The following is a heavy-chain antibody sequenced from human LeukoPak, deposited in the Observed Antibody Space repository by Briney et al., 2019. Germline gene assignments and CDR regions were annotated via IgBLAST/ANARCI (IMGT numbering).Heavy chain of an antibody. CDR3: ARDTTPFGYSYDS. V-gene: IGHV3-74*01. CDR2: VTHDGSDT. CDR1: GFTFNYCW. Sequence: PGGSLRHSCAAFGFTFNYCWMHWFRQAPGKGLVWVSRVTHDGSDTSYADSVKGRFTISRDNAKNTLYLEMNSLRAEDTAVYYCARDTTPFGYSYDSWGQGTLVTVSS. J-gene: IGHJ4*02. D-gene: IGHD1-26*01.